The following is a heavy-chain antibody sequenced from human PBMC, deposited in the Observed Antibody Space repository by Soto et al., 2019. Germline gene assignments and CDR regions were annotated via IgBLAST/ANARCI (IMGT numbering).Heavy chain of an antibody. V-gene: IGHV3-21*01. D-gene: IGHD6-6*01. CDR1: GFTFSSYS. CDR2: ISSSSSYI. Sequence: GGSLRLSCAASGFTFSSYSMNWVRQAPGKGLEWVSSISSSSSYIYYADSVKGRFTITRDNAKNSLYLQMNSLRAEDTAVYYCASYTSIAARPGAFDIWGQGTMVTVSS. J-gene: IGHJ3*02. CDR3: ASYTSIAARPGAFDI.